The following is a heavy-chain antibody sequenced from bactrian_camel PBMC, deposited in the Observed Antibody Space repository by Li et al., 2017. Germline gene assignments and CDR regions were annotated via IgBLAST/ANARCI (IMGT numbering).Heavy chain of an antibody. V-gene: IGHV3-3*01. J-gene: IGHJ4*01. Sequence: HVQLVESGGGSVQAGGSLRLSCVVSGHSRGSNCVGWYRLPPGRAPAEREGIAVIRRSGGETWYAGSVKGRFTVSQDNANYTVYLQMNSLKPEDTAMFYCAADHNRGCMGWPTFEYDYTGQGTQVTVS. CDR2: IRRSGGET. CDR1: GHSRGSNC. CDR3: AADHNRGCMGWPTFEYDY. D-gene: IGHD3*01.